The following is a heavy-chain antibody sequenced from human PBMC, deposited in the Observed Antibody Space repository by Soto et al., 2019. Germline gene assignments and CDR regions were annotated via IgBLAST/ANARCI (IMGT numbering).Heavy chain of an antibody. CDR2: ISSSGNSM. CDR1: GFTFSDHY. CDR3: ARDAPYNWNYMNY. V-gene: IGHV3-11*01. Sequence: QVQLVESGGGLVMPGESLRLSCAASGFTFSDHYMSWIRQAPGKGLEWVSYISSSGNSMYYADSVKGRFTISRDNAKNSLYLQMNSLRAEDTAVYYCARDAPYNWNYMNYWGQGTLVTVSS. D-gene: IGHD1-7*01. J-gene: IGHJ4*02.